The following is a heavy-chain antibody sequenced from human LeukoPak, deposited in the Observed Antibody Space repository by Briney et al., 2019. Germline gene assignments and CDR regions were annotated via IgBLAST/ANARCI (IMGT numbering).Heavy chain of an antibody. D-gene: IGHD2-15*01. CDR1: GFTFSSYS. V-gene: IGHV3-48*02. J-gene: IGHJ4*02. CDR3: ARQVDATDFDL. Sequence: GGSLRLSCAASGFTFSSYSMSCVRQAPGKGLEWVSFISTGSLTIYYADSVKGRFTISRDDARNSLYLQMNRLRDEDTAVYYCARQVDATDFDLWGQGTLVTVSS. CDR2: ISTGSLTI.